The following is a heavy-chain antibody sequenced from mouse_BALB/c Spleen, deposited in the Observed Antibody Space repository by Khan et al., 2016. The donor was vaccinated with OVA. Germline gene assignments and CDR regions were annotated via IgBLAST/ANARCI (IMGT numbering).Heavy chain of an antibody. V-gene: IGHV1S132*01. Sequence: QVQLKQSGAELVKPGASVKLSCKTAGYTFTSYWIQWVKQRPGQGLGWIGQIFPGTGTTYYNENFKGKATLTVDTSANTAYMQFSSLTSEDSAVXYCASGYFGNYEFVYWGQGTLVTVSP. D-gene: IGHD2-1*01. J-gene: IGHJ3*01. CDR3: ASGYFGNYEFVY. CDR1: GYTFTSYW. CDR2: IFPGTGTT.